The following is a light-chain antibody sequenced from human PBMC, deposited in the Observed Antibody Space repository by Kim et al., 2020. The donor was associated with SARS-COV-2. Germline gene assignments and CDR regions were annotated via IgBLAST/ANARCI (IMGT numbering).Light chain of an antibody. CDR1: QSVRSSY. J-gene: IGKJ2*01. V-gene: IGKV3-20*01. Sequence: EIVLTQSPGTLSLSPGERVTLSCRASQSVRSSYLAWYQQKSGQAPRLLIYGASSRATGIPDRFSGSGSGTDFTLTISRLEPEDFAVYYCQQYGNSQYIFGQGTKLEI. CDR2: GAS. CDR3: QQYGNSQYI.